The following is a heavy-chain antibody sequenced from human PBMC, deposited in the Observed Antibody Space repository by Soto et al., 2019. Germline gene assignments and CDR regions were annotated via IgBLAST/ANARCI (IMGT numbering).Heavy chain of an antibody. Sequence: SLRLSCAASGFTFNSYAMSWVRQAPGKGLEWVSAISGSGGSTYYADSVKGRFTISRDNSKNTLYLQMNSLRAEDTAVYYCAKPPRYSSGWYRWGQGTLVTVSS. CDR2: ISGSGGST. D-gene: IGHD6-19*01. V-gene: IGHV3-23*01. J-gene: IGHJ5*02. CDR3: AKPPRYSSGWYR. CDR1: GFTFNSYA.